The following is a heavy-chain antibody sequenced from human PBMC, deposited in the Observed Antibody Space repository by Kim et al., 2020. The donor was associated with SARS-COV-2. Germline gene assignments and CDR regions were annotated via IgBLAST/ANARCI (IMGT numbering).Heavy chain of an antibody. D-gene: IGHD3-22*01. J-gene: IGHJ4*02. CDR3: APLNITTYYFDY. CDR1: GGSFSGYY. Sequence: SETLSLTCAVYGGSFSGYYWSWIRQPPGKGLEWIGEINHSGSTNYNPSLKSRVTISVDTSKNQFSLKLSSVTAADTAVYYCAPLNITTYYFDYWGQGTLVTVSS. V-gene: IGHV4-34*01. CDR2: INHSGST.